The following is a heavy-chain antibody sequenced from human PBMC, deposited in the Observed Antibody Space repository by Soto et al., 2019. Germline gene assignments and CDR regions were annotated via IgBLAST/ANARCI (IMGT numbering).Heavy chain of an antibody. CDR3: ATITRAYYMDF. V-gene: IGHV4-39*01. CDR2: IYYSGSS. CDR1: GGSISSSSYY. J-gene: IGHJ6*03. Sequence: SETLSLTCSVSGGSISSSSYYWGWIRQPPGKGLEWIGSIYYSGSSYYNPSLKGRVTLPVDTSENKFSLRLSSVTAADTAVYYCATITRAYYMDFWGQGTTVPVSS.